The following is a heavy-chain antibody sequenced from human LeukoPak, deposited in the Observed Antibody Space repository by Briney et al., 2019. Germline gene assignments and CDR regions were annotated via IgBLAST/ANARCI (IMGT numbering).Heavy chain of an antibody. V-gene: IGHV3-21*01. CDR3: ARVRKITMIKGGAFDI. D-gene: IGHD3-22*01. J-gene: IGHJ3*02. CDR2: ISSSSSYI. CDR1: GFTFSSYS. Sequence: GGSLRLSCAASGFTFSSYSMNWVRQAPGKGLEGVSSISSSSSYIYYADSVKGRFTISRDNAKNSLYLQMNSLRAEDTAVYYCARVRKITMIKGGAFDIWGQGTMVTVSS.